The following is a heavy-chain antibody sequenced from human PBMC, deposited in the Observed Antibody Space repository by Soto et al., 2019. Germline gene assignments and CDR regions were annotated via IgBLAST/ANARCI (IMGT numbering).Heavy chain of an antibody. Sequence: PSQTLSLTCGISGDSVSSNSAAWNWLRQSPSRGLEWLGRTYYRSKWYNDYAVSVESRITINPDTSKNHFSLQLNFVNPEDTAVYFCARGEQYSGRIFDYWGQGTLVTVSS. D-gene: IGHD1-26*01. J-gene: IGHJ4*02. CDR1: GDSVSSNSAA. V-gene: IGHV6-1*01. CDR3: ARGEQYSGRIFDY. CDR2: TYYRSKWYN.